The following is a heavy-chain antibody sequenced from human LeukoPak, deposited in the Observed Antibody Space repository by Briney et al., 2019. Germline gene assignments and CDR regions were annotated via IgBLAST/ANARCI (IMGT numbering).Heavy chain of an antibody. CDR1: GDSISSNY. V-gene: IGHV4-59*08. CDR2: IYCSGST. D-gene: IGHD3-22*01. J-gene: IGHJ4*02. CDR3: ARLIYSSGYYLDF. Sequence: KPSETLSLTCSVSGDSISSNYWSWMRQPPGKGLEWIGYIYCSGSTNYNPSLKSRVTISIDTSKNQFSLKLSSVTAADTAVYYCARLIYSSGYYLDFWGQGTLVTVSS.